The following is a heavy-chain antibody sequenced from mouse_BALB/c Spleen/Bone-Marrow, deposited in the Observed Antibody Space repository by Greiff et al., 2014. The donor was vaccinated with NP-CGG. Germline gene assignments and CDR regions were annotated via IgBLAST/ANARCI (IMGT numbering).Heavy chain of an antibody. Sequence: EVQVVESGGGLVQPGGSLKLSCAASGFDFSRYWMTWVRQAPGKGLEWIGEINPASSTINYTPSLKDKFIISRDNAKSTLYLQMSKVRSEDTALYYCAKNYYYGYVAYWGQGTLVTVSA. CDR1: GFDFSRYW. D-gene: IGHD1-2*01. J-gene: IGHJ3*01. CDR2: INPASSTI. CDR3: AKNYYYGYVAY. V-gene: IGHV4-1*02.